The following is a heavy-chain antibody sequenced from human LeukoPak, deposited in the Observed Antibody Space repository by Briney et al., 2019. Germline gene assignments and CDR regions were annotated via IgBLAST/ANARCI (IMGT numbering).Heavy chain of an antibody. V-gene: IGHV4-4*07. Sequence: PETLSLTCPVSGGFISSHSWNWIRQPAGRGLEWIGRIYNTGSNNSNYNPSRESRVTMSLGTSKTQFSRKPSSVTAAGTAVDDCVRARLSSPGLWLFDPWGQAT. CDR2: IYNTGSNNS. D-gene: IGHD3-10*01. J-gene: IGHJ5*02. CDR3: VRARLSSPGLWLFDP. CDR1: GGFISSHS.